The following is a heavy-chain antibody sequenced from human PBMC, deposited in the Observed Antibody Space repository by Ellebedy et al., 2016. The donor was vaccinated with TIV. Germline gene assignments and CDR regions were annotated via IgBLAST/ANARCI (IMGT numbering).Heavy chain of an antibody. CDR3: ARKYYYGSGSYWGSYYYYYYMDV. D-gene: IGHD3-10*01. V-gene: IGHV4-31*03. CDR2: IYYSGST. CDR1: GGSISSGGYY. Sequence: SETLSLTXTVSGGSISSGGYYWSWIRQHPGKGLEWIGYIYYSGSTYYNPSLKSRVTISVDTSKNQFSLKLSSVTAADTAVYYCARKYYYGSGSYWGSYYYYYYMDVWGKGTTVTVSS. J-gene: IGHJ6*03.